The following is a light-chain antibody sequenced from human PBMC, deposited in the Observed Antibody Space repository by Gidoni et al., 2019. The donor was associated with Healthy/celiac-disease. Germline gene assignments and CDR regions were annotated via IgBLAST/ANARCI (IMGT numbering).Light chain of an antibody. CDR2: GAS. CDR3: QQYNNWST. CDR1: QSVSSN. Sequence: EIVMTHSPATLSVSPGERATLSCRASQSVSSNLAWYQQKPGQAPRLLIYGASTRATGIPARFSGSGSGTEFTLTISSLQSEDFAVYYCQQYNNWSTFXGXTKVEIK. J-gene: IGKJ4*01. V-gene: IGKV3-15*01.